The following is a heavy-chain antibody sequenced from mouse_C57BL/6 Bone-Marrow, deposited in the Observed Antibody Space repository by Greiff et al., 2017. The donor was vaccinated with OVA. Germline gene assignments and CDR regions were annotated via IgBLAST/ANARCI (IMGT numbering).Heavy chain of an antibody. V-gene: IGHV1-15*01. CDR3: TRPLYAMDY. J-gene: IGHJ4*01. CDR2: IDPETGGT. Sequence: QVQLQQSGAELVRPGASVTLSCKASGYTFTDYEMHWVKQTPVHGLEWIGAIDPETGGTAYNQKFKGKAILTADKSSITAYMELRSLTSEDSAVYYCTRPLYAMDYWGQGTSVTVSS. CDR1: GYTFTDYE.